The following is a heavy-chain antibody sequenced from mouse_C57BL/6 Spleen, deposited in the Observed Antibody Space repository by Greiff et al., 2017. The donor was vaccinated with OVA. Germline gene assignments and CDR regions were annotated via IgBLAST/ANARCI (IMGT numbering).Heavy chain of an antibody. D-gene: IGHD2-4*01. J-gene: IGHJ1*03. V-gene: IGHV1-26*01. CDR1: GYTFTDYY. CDR3: ARGIYYEYDGYFDV. Sequence: VQLQQSGPELVKPGASVKISCKASGYTFTDYYMNWVKQSHGKSLEWIGDINPNNGGTSYNQKFKGKATLTVDKSSSTAYMELRSLTSEDSAVYYCARGIYYEYDGYFDVWGTGTTVTVSS. CDR2: INPNNGGT.